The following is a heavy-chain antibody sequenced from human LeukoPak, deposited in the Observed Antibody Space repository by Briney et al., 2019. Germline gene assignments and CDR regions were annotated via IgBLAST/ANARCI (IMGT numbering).Heavy chain of an antibody. CDR3: AKYSSGWIGYYGMDV. V-gene: IGHV3-66*01. CDR1: GFTVSSNY. J-gene: IGHJ6*02. Sequence: GGSLRLSCAASGFTVSSNYMSWVRQAPGKGLEWVSVIYSGGSTYYADSVKGRFTISRDNSRNTLYLQMNSLRAEDTAVYYCAKYSSGWIGYYGMDVWGQGTTVTVSS. D-gene: IGHD6-19*01. CDR2: IYSGGST.